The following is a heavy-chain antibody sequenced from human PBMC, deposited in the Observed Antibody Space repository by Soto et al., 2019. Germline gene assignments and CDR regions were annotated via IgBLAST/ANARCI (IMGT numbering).Heavy chain of an antibody. V-gene: IGHV3-21*06. CDR1: WFTFSRYS. Sequence: PGGSLRLSCASSWFTFSRYSMNWVRQAPGKGLEWVSSISSTTNYIYYGDSMKGRFTISRDNAKNSLYLEMNSLRAEGTAVYYCARESEDLTSNFDYWGQGTLVTVSS. CDR3: ARESEDLTSNFDY. CDR2: ISSTTNYI. J-gene: IGHJ4*02.